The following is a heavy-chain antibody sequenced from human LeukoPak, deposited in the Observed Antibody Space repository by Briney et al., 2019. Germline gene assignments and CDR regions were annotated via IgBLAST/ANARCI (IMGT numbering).Heavy chain of an antibody. CDR3: AKGHYYGSGSLDY. J-gene: IGHJ4*02. CDR1: GFTFSSYG. V-gene: IGHV3-23*01. CDR2: IGGRDGST. D-gene: IGHD3-10*01. Sequence: PGGSLRLSCAASGFTFSSYGTSWVRQAPGKGLEWVSAIGGRDGSTYYADSVKGRFTISRDNSKNTLYVQMNSLRAEDTAVYYCAKGHYYGSGSLDYWGQGTLVTVSS.